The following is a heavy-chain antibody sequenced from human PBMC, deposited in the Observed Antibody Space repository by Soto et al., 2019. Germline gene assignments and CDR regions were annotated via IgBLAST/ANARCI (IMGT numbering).Heavy chain of an antibody. CDR1: GFTSSSYG. Sequence: QVQLVESGGGVVQPGTSLRLSCAASGFTSSSYGMHWVRQAPGKGLAWVAVVSSDGSDKYYADAVKGRFTISRDNSQNMLYLKMNSLRVADKAVYYCANDFWGSLYFDLWGRGTLVAVSS. CDR3: ANDFWGSLYFDL. CDR2: VSSDGSDK. J-gene: IGHJ2*01. D-gene: IGHD3-16*01. V-gene: IGHV3-30*18.